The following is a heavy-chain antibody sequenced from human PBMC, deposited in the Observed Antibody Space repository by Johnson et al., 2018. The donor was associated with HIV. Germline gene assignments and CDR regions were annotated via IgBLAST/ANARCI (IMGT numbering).Heavy chain of an antibody. CDR2: IRYDGSNK. Sequence: VQLVESGGGLVQPGGSLRLSCAASGFTFSSYGMHWVRQAPGKGLEWVEFIRYDGSNKYYADSVEGRFTISRDNTKNSLYLQMNSLRAEDTALYYCARYCSGGSCYSVWQKNYAFDIWGQGTMVTVSS. CDR3: ARYCSGGSCYSVWQKNYAFDI. V-gene: IGHV3-30*02. J-gene: IGHJ3*02. D-gene: IGHD2-15*01. CDR1: GFTFSSYG.